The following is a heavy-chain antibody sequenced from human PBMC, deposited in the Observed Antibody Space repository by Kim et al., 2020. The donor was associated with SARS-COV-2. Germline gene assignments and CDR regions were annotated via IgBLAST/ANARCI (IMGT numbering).Heavy chain of an antibody. CDR3: AKGGSGWSLYFDY. D-gene: IGHD6-19*01. Sequence: AASVQSRLPISRDNAKNTLDLQMNSLRAEDTAVYYCAKGGSGWSLYFDYWGQGTLVTVSS. J-gene: IGHJ4*02. V-gene: IGHV3-23*01.